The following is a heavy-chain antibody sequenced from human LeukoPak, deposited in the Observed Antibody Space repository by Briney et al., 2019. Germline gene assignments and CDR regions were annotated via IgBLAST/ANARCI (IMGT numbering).Heavy chain of an antibody. CDR2: ISSSSSYI. CDR1: GFTFSSYS. V-gene: IGHV3-21*01. J-gene: IGHJ4*02. Sequence: KAGGSLRLSCAASGFTFSSYSMNWVRQAPGKGLEWVSSISSSSSYIYYADSVKGRFTISRDNAKNSLYLQMNSLRAEDTAVYYCARDPMTTVTTVYFDYWGQGTLVTVPS. CDR3: ARDPMTTVTTVYFDY. D-gene: IGHD4-17*01.